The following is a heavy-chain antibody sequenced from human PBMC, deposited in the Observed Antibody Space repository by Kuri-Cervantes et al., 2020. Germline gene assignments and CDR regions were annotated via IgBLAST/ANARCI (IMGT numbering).Heavy chain of an antibody. CDR3: ARGTPFYDISTGYYITPFWY. CDR1: GYTFTGYY. Sequence: ASVKVSCKASGYTFTGYYMHWVRQAPGQGLEWMGWINPNSGGTNYAQKLQGRVTMTTDTSTSTAYMELRSLRSDDTAVYYCARGTPFYDISTGYYITPFWYWGQGTLVTVSS. J-gene: IGHJ4*02. CDR2: INPNSGGT. V-gene: IGHV1-2*02. D-gene: IGHD3-9*01.